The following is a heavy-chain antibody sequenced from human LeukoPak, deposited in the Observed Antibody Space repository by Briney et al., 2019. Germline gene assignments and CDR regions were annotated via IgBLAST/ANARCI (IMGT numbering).Heavy chain of an antibody. CDR2: IYSGGST. V-gene: IGHV3-66*01. D-gene: IGHD3-22*01. CDR1: GFTVSSNY. Sequence: AGGSLRLSCAASGFTVSSNYMSWARQAPGKGLEWVSVIYSGGSTYYADSVKGRFTISRDNSKNTLYPQMNSLRAEDTAVYYCAGRAYYYDSSGYPIRGFDPWGQGTLVTVSS. CDR3: AGRAYYYDSSGYPIRGFDP. J-gene: IGHJ5*02.